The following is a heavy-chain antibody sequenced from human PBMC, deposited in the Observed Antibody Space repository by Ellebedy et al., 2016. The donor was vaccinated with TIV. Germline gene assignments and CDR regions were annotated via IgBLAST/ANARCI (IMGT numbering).Heavy chain of an antibody. V-gene: IGHV3-7*01. CDR1: GFTFSGYW. D-gene: IGHD5-12*01. Sequence: GESLKISCAASGFTFSGYWMSWVRQAPGKGLEWVGNIKKDGSEKNYVDSVTGRFTVSRDNAKNSQYLLMKSLRVEDTAVYYCVLIRAYGNGFESWGQGTLVTVSS. CDR2: IKKDGSEK. J-gene: IGHJ5*01. CDR3: VLIRAYGNGFES.